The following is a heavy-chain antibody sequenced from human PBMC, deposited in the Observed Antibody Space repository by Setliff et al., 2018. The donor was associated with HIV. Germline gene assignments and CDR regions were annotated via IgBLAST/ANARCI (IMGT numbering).Heavy chain of an antibody. CDR3: AREGYSVDAFDI. J-gene: IGHJ3*02. D-gene: IGHD4-4*01. CDR2: ISAYNGNT. V-gene: IGHV1-18*01. Sequence: ASVKVSCKASGHTFTRFGISWVRQAPGQGLEWMGWISAYNGNTNYAQKLQGRVTMTTDTSTSTAYMELRSLRSDDTAVYYCAREGYSVDAFDIWGQGTMVTVSS. CDR1: GHTFTRFG.